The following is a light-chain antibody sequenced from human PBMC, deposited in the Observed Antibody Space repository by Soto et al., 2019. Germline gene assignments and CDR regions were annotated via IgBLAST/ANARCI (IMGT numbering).Light chain of an antibody. Sequence: DIQITPSPSTLSASVGDRVTITCRASQSISSWLAWYQQKLGRAPRLLIYDASSLESGVPSRFSGSGYGTEFTLTISSLQSEDFAVYYCQQYHNWPPVTFGQGTRLEI. CDR2: DAS. J-gene: IGKJ5*01. V-gene: IGKV1-5*01. CDR3: QQYHNWPPVT. CDR1: QSISSW.